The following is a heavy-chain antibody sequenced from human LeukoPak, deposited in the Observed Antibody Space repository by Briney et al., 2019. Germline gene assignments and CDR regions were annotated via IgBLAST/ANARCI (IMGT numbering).Heavy chain of an antibody. CDR3: ARSRSYSSSSSLFDP. CDR1: GGSISSYY. V-gene: IGHV4-59*01. CDR2: IYYSGST. Sequence: SETLSLTCTVSGGSISSYYWNWIRQPPGKGLERIGYIYYSGSTTYNPSLKSRVTISVDTSKNQFSLKLSSVTAADTAVYYCARSRSYSSSSSLFDPWGQGTLVTVSS. J-gene: IGHJ5*02. D-gene: IGHD6-13*01.